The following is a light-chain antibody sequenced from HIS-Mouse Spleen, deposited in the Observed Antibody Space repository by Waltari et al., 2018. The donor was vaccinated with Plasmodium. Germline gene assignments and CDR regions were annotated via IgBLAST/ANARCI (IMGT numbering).Light chain of an antibody. CDR2: EDS. CDR1: ALPKKY. J-gene: IGLJ3*02. Sequence: SYELTQPPSVSVSPGQTARITCSGDALPKKYAYWYTQKSGQAPVLVIYEDSKRPSGIPDRFSGSSSGTMATLTISGAHVADEADYYCYSTDSSGNHRVFGGGTKLTVL. V-gene: IGLV3-10*01. CDR3: YSTDSSGNHRV.